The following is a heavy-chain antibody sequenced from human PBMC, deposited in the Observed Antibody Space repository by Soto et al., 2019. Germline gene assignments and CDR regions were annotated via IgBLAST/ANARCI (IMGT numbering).Heavy chain of an antibody. J-gene: IGHJ5*01. CDR2: IYYTGGT. CDR1: SGTIRSGDYY. CDR3: ARGYSSYNYGWFDS. V-gene: IGHV4-30-4*01. D-gene: IGHD5-12*01. Sequence: SETLSLTCTVSSGTIRSGDYYWSWIRQPPGKGLECIGYIYYTGGTYYNPSLKSRVTISVDTSKNQFSLKLSSVTAADTAVYFCARGYSSYNYGWFDSWGQGALVTVSS.